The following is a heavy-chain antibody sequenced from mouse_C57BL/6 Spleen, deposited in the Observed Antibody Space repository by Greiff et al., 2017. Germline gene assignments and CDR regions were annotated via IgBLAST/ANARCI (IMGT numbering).Heavy chain of an antibody. V-gene: IGHV14-2*01. Sequence: EVKLMESGAELVKPGASVKLSCTASGFNIKDYYMHWVKQRTEQGLEWIGRIDPEDGETKYAPKFQGKATITADTSSNTAYLQLSSLTSDDTAVYYCASTTVVADYAMDYWGQGTSVTVSS. CDR3: ASTTVVADYAMDY. D-gene: IGHD1-1*01. J-gene: IGHJ4*01. CDR2: IDPEDGET. CDR1: GFNIKDYY.